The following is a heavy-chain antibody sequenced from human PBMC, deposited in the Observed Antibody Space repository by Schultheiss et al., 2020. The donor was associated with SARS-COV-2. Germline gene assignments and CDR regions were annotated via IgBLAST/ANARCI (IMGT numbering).Heavy chain of an antibody. CDR1: GFNFSTYG. V-gene: IGHV3-30*18. J-gene: IGHJ6*02. D-gene: IGHD6-19*01. CDR2: ISHDGNNK. CDR3: AKEYSSGWFRVHYYYYGMDV. Sequence: GESLKISCAASGFNFSTYGMHWVRQAPGKGLEWVAVISHDGNNKYYADSVKGRFTISRDNSKDTVYLQMNSLRVEDTAVYYCAKEYSSGWFRVHYYYYGMDVWGQGTTVTVSS.